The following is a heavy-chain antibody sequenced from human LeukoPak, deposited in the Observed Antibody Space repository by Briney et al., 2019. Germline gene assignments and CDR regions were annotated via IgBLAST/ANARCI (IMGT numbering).Heavy chain of an antibody. V-gene: IGHV4-34*01. D-gene: IGHD6-19*01. CDR3: AGGPGGWLVPYDY. CDR1: GGSFSGYY. J-gene: IGHJ4*02. CDR2: INHSGST. Sequence: SETLSLTCAVYGGSFSGYYWSWIRQPPGEGLEWIGEINHSGSTNYNPSLKSRVTISVDTSKNQFSLKLSSVTAADTAVYYCAGGPGGWLVPYDYWGQGTLVTVSS.